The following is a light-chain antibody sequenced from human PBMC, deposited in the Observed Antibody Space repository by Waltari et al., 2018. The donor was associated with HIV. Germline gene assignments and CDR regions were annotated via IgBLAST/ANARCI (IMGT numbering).Light chain of an antibody. J-gene: IGKJ1*01. CDR1: QTIRDTF. CDR3: QQYGSPPRT. Sequence: EIVLTQSPATLSLSPGESAILSCRASQTIRDTFLAWYQQRHGQAPTLLISGAATRATGIPDRFSGNGSGTEFTLTISRLEPADLAVYYCQQYGSPPRTFGQGTKVEIK. CDR2: GAA. V-gene: IGKV3-20*01.